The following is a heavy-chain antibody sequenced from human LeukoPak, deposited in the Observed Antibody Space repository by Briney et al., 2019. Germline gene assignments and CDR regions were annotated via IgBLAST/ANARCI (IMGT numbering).Heavy chain of an antibody. Sequence: GGSLRLSCAASGFSFSNYDMHWVRQAPGKGLEWVAVIWYDGSNKYYADSVKGRFTISRDNSKNTLYLQMNSLRVEDTAVYYCARGDPTVTTKQNFDYWGQGTLATVSS. CDR2: IWYDGSNK. V-gene: IGHV3-33*08. J-gene: IGHJ4*02. CDR1: GFSFSNYD. CDR3: ARGDPTVTTKQNFDY. D-gene: IGHD4-17*01.